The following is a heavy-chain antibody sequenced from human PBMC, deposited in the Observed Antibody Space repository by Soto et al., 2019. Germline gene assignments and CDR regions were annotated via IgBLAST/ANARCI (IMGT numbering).Heavy chain of an antibody. CDR1: GLSITDSEMG. CDR2: IDSSGEK. Sequence: QVTLKESGPVLVKPTETLTLRCTVSGLSITDSEMGVSWIRQLPGQPLGWLAYIDSSGEKSYRTFLKSRLAISKDTSKSQIVLTMTNMDPADTATYYCARRHLAVAVSPWFDPWGQGIPVTVSS. D-gene: IGHD6-19*01. J-gene: IGHJ5*02. V-gene: IGHV2-26*01. CDR3: ARRHLAVAVSPWFDP.